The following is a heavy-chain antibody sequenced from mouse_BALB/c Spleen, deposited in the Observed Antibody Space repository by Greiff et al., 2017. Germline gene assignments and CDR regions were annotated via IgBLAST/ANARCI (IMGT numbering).Heavy chain of an antibody. CDR1: GFTFSSFG. CDR3: ARADRYDGYYCDY. D-gene: IGHD2-14*01. J-gene: IGHJ2*01. V-gene: IGHV5-17*02. Sequence: EVQLVESGGGLVQPGGSRKLSCAASGFTFSSFGMHWVRQAPEKGLEWVAYISSGSSTIYYADTVKGRFTISRDNPKNTLFLQMTSLRSEDTAMYYCARADRYDGYYCDYWGQGTTLTVSS. CDR2: ISSGSSTI.